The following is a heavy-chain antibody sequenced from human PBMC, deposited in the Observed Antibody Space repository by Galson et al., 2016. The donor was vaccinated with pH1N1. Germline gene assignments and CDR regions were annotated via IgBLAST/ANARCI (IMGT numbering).Heavy chain of an antibody. D-gene: IGHD2-21*01. V-gene: IGHV2-70*04. CDR1: GFSLNTRGVG. Sequence: PALVKPTQTLTLTCTFSGFSLNTRGVGVGWIRQPPGKALEWLARIDWDDDTWYITSLKTRLTISKDTSKNQVVLTMTNMDPVDPATYYCALMGDCGGVLSDDWGQGTLVTVSS. CDR3: ALMGDCGGVLSDD. J-gene: IGHJ4*02. CDR2: IDWDDDT.